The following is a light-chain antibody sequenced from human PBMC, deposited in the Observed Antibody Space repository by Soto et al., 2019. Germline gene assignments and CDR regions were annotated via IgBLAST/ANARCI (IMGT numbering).Light chain of an antibody. Sequence: DIQMTQSPSSVSASVGDRVTITCRASQAISSWLSWYQQKPGKAPKRLIYAASSLQSGVPPRYSGSGYGTDFTLTISSLQPEDFATYYCQQANSFPITFGQGTRLEIK. V-gene: IGKV1-12*01. CDR1: QAISSW. CDR2: AAS. J-gene: IGKJ5*01. CDR3: QQANSFPIT.